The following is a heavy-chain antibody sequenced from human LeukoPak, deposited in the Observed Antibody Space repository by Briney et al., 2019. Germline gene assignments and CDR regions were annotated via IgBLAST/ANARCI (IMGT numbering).Heavy chain of an antibody. CDR1: GFTFGDYA. J-gene: IGHJ4*02. CDR2: IRYDGSDS. CDR3: AKEYDSSGYFRPYFDY. D-gene: IGHD3-22*01. Sequence: GGSLRLSCSAFGFTFGDYAFHWVRQAPGKGLEWLAFIRYDGSDSYYADSVKGRFTISRDNSKNTLYLQMNSLRAEDTAVYYCAKEYDSSGYFRPYFDYWGQGTLVTVSS. V-gene: IGHV3-30*02.